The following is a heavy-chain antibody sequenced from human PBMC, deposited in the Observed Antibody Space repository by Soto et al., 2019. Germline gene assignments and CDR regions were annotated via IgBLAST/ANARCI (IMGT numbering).Heavy chain of an antibody. Sequence: PGGSLGLSSTASGFTVGDYAMSWFRQAPGKGLEWVGFIRSKAYGGTTEYAASVKGRFTISRDDSKSIAYLQMNSLKTEDTAVYYCTRGDYDFWSGYHWGQGTLVTVSS. D-gene: IGHD3-3*01. V-gene: IGHV3-49*03. J-gene: IGHJ5*02. CDR2: IRSKAYGGTT. CDR3: TRGDYDFWSGYH. CDR1: GFTVGDYA.